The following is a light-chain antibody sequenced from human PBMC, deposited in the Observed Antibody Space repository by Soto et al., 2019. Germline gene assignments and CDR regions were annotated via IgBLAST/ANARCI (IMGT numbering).Light chain of an antibody. V-gene: IGKV3-15*01. CDR3: QQYTKWHT. J-gene: IGKJ3*01. CDR1: QSLGGN. Sequence: EIVMTQSPVTLSVSPGERATLSCRASQSLGGNLAWYQHKPGQGPRLLIFGTSTRATGVPARFSGSGSGTEFTLNITSLQSEVYAVYYCQQYTKWHTVGPGTTVDIK. CDR2: GTS.